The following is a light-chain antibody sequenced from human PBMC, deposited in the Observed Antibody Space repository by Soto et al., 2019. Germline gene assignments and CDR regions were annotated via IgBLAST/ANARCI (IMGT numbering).Light chain of an antibody. V-gene: IGKV2-28*01. Sequence: DIVMTQSPLSLPVTPGEPASISCRSSQSLLHRNGYNYLNWYLQKPGQSPQLLIYLGSNRASGVPDRFSGSGSGTDFTLKISRVEAEDVGVYYCMQALQTPYTCGQGTKLEIK. CDR3: MQALQTPYT. CDR2: LGS. CDR1: QSLLHRNGYNY. J-gene: IGKJ2*01.